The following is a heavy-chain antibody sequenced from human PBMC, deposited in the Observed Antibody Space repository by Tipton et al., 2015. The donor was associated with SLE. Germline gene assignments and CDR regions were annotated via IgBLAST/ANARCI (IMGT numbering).Heavy chain of an antibody. V-gene: IGHV4-34*01. Sequence: TLSLTCAVYGGSFSGYYWSWIRQSPGKGLEWIGNIYYSGNTYYSLSLESRVTISVDTSKNQFSLKLSSVTAADTAVYYCARHRGYFTVSDYLDYWGQGTLVTVSS. CDR2: IYYSGNT. CDR1: GGSFSGYY. CDR3: ARHRGYFTVSDYLDY. J-gene: IGHJ4*02. D-gene: IGHD3-10*01.